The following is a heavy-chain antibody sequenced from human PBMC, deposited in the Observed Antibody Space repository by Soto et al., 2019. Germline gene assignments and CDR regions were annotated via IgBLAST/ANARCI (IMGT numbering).Heavy chain of an antibody. D-gene: IGHD1-26*01. J-gene: IGHJ4*02. V-gene: IGHV1-3*01. Sequence: QVQLVQSGAEVKKPGASVKVSCKASGYTFTSYAMHWVRQAPGQRLEWMGWSNAGNGNTKDSQKFQGRVTITRDTSASTAYMELSSLRSEDTAVYYCARDFTGSYLGLDYWGQGTLVTVSS. CDR3: ARDFTGSYLGLDY. CDR2: SNAGNGNT. CDR1: GYTFTSYA.